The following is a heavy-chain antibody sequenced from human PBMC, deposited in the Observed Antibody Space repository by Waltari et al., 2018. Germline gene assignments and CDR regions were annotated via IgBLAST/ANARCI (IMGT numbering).Heavy chain of an antibody. CDR1: GGSTRASFH. V-gene: IGHV4-39*07. D-gene: IGHD2-2*01. CDR2: VYYSGIT. CDR3: ARDTEGGRPGASYDY. Sequence: QLQLQESGPGLVKPSETLSLTCSVSGGSTRASFHWGWIRQPPGKGLEWIGSVYYSGITHDSPSLKRRVTISVDTSKNQFSLNLTSVTAADTAVYYCARDTEGGRPGASYDYWGQGTLVTVSS. J-gene: IGHJ4*02.